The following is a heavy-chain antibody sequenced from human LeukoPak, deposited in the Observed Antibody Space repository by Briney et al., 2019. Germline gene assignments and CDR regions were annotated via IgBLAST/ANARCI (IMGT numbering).Heavy chain of an antibody. CDR1: GFTISTYS. CDR2: ISSSSYI. Sequence: GGSLRLSCAASGFTISTYSMNWVRQAPGKGLEWVSSISSSSYIYYADSVKGRFTISRDNAKNSLYLQMNSLRAEDTAVYYCAREKGYGDYSDYWGQGTLVTVSS. J-gene: IGHJ4*02. V-gene: IGHV3-21*01. D-gene: IGHD4-17*01. CDR3: AREKGYGDYSDY.